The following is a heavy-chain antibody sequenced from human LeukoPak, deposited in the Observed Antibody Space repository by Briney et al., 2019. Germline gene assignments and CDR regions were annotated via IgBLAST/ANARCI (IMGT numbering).Heavy chain of an antibody. D-gene: IGHD3-3*01. CDR3: ARDFGPFGVVITVYYYMDV. CDR2: ISSSSSTI. Sequence: GGSLRLSCAASGFTFSSYSMNWVRQAPGKGLEWVSYISSSSSTIYYADSVKGRFTISRDNAKNSLYLQMNSLRAEDMAVDYCARDFGPFGVVITVYYYMDVWGKGTTVTVSS. J-gene: IGHJ6*03. V-gene: IGHV3-48*04. CDR1: GFTFSSYS.